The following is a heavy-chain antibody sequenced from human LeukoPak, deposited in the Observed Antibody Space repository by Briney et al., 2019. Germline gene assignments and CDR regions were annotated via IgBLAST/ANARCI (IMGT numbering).Heavy chain of an antibody. J-gene: IGHJ4*02. V-gene: IGHV3-21*01. D-gene: IGHD2-15*01. CDR1: GFTFSSYN. CDR3: ARGELGDCSGGSCYFDY. CDR2: IGSSSNYI. Sequence: GGSLRLSCAASGFTFSSYNMHWVRQAPEKGLEWVSSIGSSSNYIYYADSLKGRFTISRDNAKNSLYLQMNSLKAEDTAVYYCARGELGDCSGGSCYFDYWGQGTLVTVSS.